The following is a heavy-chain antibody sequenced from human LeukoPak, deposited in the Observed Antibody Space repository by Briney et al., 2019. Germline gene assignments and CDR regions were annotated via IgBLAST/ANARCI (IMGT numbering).Heavy chain of an antibody. J-gene: IGHJ4*02. V-gene: IGHV3-21*01. D-gene: IGHD3-10*01. Sequence: GGSLRLSCAASGFTFSTYNMNWVRQAPGKGLERVSFISSSSSYIYYADSVKGRFTISRDNAKNSLYLQMNTLRAEDTAVYYCARVYGSGIYYKTYWGQGTLVTVSS. CDR2: ISSSSSYI. CDR3: ARVYGSGIYYKTY. CDR1: GFTFSTYN.